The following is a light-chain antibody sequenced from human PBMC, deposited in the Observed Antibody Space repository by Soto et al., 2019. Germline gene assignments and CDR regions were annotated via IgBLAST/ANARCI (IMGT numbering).Light chain of an antibody. CDR1: QSVSRW. CDR3: QQYSSYSLPT. Sequence: DIQMTQSPSILSASVGDSVTITCRASQSVSRWLAWYQQKPGKAPKLLIYDASSLNSGVPSRFSASQSGTEFTLTITSLLPADFAPYFCQQYSSYSLPTFGGGTKVDIK. J-gene: IGKJ4*01. CDR2: DAS. V-gene: IGKV1-5*01.